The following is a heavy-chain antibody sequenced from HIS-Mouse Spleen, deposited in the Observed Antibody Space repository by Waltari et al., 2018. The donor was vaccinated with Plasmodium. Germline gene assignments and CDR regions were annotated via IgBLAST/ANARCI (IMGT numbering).Heavy chain of an antibody. CDR1: GGSISSSSYY. Sequence: QLQLQESGPGLVKPSEPLSLTCTVSGGSISSSSYYWGWIRQPPGKGLEWIGSSYYSGSTYYNPSLKSRVTISVDTSKNQFSLKLSSVTAADTAVYYCARVTAAAGTSWGQGTLVTVSS. CDR2: SYYSGST. J-gene: IGHJ5*02. CDR3: ARVTAAAGTS. D-gene: IGHD6-13*01. V-gene: IGHV4-39*07.